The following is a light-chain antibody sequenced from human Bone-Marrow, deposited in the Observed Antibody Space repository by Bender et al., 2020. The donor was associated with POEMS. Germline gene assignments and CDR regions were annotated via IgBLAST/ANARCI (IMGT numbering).Light chain of an antibody. J-gene: IGLJ1*01. V-gene: IGLV2-23*02. CDR1: SSDVGLYNL. CDR3: CWYAGSSFV. Sequence: QSALTQPASVSGSPGQSITISCTGTSSDVGLYNLVSWYQQHPGKAPKLMIYEVSTRASGVSNRFSGSKSANTASLTISGLQADDEGDYYCCWYAGSSFVFGPGTKVTVL. CDR2: EVS.